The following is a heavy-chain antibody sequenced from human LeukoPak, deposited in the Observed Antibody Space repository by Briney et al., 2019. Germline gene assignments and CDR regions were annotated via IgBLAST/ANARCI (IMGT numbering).Heavy chain of an antibody. CDR1: GFTFSSYS. J-gene: IGHJ4*02. D-gene: IGHD2-8*01. CDR3: ARDGCTNGVCYTARTQPFDY. V-gene: IGHV3-48*04. Sequence: QTGGSLRLSCAASGFTFSSYSMNWVRQAPGKGLEWVSYISSSGSTIYYADSVKGRFTISRDNAKNSLYLQMNSLRAEDTAVYYCARDGCTNGVCYTARTQPFDYWGQGTLVTVSS. CDR2: ISSSGSTI.